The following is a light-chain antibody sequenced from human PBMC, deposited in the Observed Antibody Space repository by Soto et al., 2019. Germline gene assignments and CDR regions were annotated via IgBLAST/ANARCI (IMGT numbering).Light chain of an antibody. CDR1: QSVSSN. V-gene: IGKV3-15*01. J-gene: IGKJ5*01. Sequence: EIVMTQSPATLSVSPGERAILSCRVSQSVSSNLAWYQQKPGQAPRLLIYGASTRATGVPARFSGSRSGTEFSLPISSLQSEDFAVYYCQQYNNWPPTFGQGTRLEIK. CDR2: GAS. CDR3: QQYNNWPPT.